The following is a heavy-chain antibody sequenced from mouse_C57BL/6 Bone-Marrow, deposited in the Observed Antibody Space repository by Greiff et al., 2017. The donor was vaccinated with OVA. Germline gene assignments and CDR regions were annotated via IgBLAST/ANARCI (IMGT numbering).Heavy chain of an antibody. D-gene: IGHD1-1*01. CDR1: GFSLTSYG. CDR3: ARPRYPYAMDY. V-gene: IGHV2-2*01. Sequence: QVQLQQSGPGLVQPSQSLSITCTVSGFSLTSYGVHWVRQSPGKGLEWLGVIWSGGSTDYNAAFISRLSISKDNSKSQVFFKMNSLQADDTAIYYCARPRYPYAMDYWGQGTSVTVSS. CDR2: IWSGGST. J-gene: IGHJ4*01.